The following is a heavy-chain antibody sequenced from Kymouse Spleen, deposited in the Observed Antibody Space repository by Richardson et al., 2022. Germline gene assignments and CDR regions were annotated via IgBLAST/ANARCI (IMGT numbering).Heavy chain of an antibody. CDR2: INHSGST. CDR1: GGSFSGYY. J-gene: IGHJ6*02. CDR3: AARITMVRGVIYYYGMDV. V-gene: IGHV4-34*01. Sequence: QVQLQQWGAGLLKPSETLSLTCAVYGGSFSGYYWSWIRQPPGKGLEWIGEINHSGSTNYNPSLKSRVTISVDTSKNQFSLKLSSVTAADTAVYYCAARITMVRGVIYYYGMDVWGQGTTVTVSS. D-gene: IGHD3-10*01.